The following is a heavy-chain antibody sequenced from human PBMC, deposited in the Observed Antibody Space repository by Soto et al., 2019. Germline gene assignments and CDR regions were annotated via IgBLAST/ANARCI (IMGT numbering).Heavy chain of an antibody. V-gene: IGHV3-30-3*01. CDR3: TRAALTVTLSVCDP. CDR2: NSDDGTTK. D-gene: IGHD4-17*01. J-gene: IGHJ5*02. Sequence: QVQLVESGGGVVQPGRSLRLSCAASGFIFSRYFMHWVLHAPVKGLEWVPLNSDDGTTKYYADSVTGRFTISRDNAKNTLYLQRNSLSADDTAVYYCTRAALTVTLSVCDPWGEGTLVTVSS. CDR1: GFIFSRYF.